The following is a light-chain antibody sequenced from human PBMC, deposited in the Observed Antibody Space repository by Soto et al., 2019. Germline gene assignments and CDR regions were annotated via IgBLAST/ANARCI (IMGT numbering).Light chain of an antibody. J-gene: IGKJ5*01. CDR2: GAS. CDR1: QSVSSR. CDR3: HQRSNWLDT. Sequence: EIVMTQSPGTLSLSPGERATLSCRASQSVSSRLAWYQQKPGQAPRLLISGASSRATGIPDRFSGSGSGTDFTLTISRLEPEDFAVYYCHQRSNWLDTFGQVTLLEIK. V-gene: IGKV3D-20*02.